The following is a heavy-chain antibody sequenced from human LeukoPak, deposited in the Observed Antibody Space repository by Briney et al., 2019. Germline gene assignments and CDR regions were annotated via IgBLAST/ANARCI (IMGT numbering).Heavy chain of an antibody. CDR2: ISAYNGNT. CDR1: GYTFTSYG. Sequence: ASVKVSCKASGYTFTSYGISWVRQAPGQGLEWMGWISAYNGNTNYAQKLQGRVTMTTDTSTSTASMELRILRSDDTAVYYGAKVSAYVNHYYNCGMAAWGQGTTVTVSS. D-gene: IGHD5-12*01. CDR3: AKVSAYVNHYYNCGMAA. V-gene: IGHV1-18*01. J-gene: IGHJ6*02.